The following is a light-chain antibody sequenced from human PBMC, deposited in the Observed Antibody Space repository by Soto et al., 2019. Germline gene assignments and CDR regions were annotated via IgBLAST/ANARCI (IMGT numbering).Light chain of an antibody. Sequence: QSVLTQPASVSGSPGQSITISCTGTSSDVGAYNYVSWYQQHPGKAPKLIIYDVTYRPSGISDRFSGSKSGNTASLTISGLQAEDEADYYCSSYASDDVRYVFGTGTKVTVL. V-gene: IGLV2-14*03. J-gene: IGLJ1*01. CDR1: SSDVGAYNY. CDR2: DVT. CDR3: SSYASDDVRYV.